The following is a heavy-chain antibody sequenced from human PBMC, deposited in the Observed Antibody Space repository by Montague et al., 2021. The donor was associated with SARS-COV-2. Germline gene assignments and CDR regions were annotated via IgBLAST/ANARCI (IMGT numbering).Heavy chain of an antibody. CDR2: ISSNGGST. V-gene: IGHV3-64*01. D-gene: IGHD3-10*01. CDR1: GFTFSSYA. Sequence: SPRLSCAASGFTFSSYAMHWVRQAPGQGLEYVSAISSNGGSTYYXNSVKGRFTISRDNSKNTLYLQMGSLRAEDMAVYYCAREGWRITMVRGVYYMDVWGKGTTVTVS. J-gene: IGHJ6*03. CDR3: AREGWRITMVRGVYYMDV.